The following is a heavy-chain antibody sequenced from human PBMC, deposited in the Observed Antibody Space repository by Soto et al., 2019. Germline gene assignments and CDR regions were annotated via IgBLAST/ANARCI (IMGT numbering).Heavy chain of an antibody. CDR1: GFTFSSYS. J-gene: IGHJ4*02. V-gene: IGHV3-48*01. CDR2: ISSSSSTI. D-gene: IGHD2-15*01. CDR3: ARYCSGGSCYSQIDY. Sequence: EVQLVESGGGLVQPGGSLRLSCAASGFTFSSYSMNWVRQAPGKGLEWVSYISSSSSTIYYADSVKGRFTISRDNAKNSLYLQMHSLRAEDTAVYYCARYCSGGSCYSQIDYWGQGTLVTVSS.